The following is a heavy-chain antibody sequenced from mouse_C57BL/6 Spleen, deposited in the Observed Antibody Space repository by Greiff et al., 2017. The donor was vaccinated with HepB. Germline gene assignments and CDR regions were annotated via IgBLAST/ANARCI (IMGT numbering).Heavy chain of an antibody. Sequence: VKLVESGPGILQSSQTLSLTCSFSGFSLSTSGMGVSWIRQPSGKGLEWLAHIYWDDDKRYHPSLKSRLTISKDTSRNQVFLKITSVDTADTATYYCARSVYYDYDGWYFDVWGTGTTVTVSS. CDR3: ARSVYYDYDGWYFDV. CDR1: GFSLSTSGMG. J-gene: IGHJ1*03. CDR2: IYWDDDK. D-gene: IGHD2-4*01. V-gene: IGHV8-12*01.